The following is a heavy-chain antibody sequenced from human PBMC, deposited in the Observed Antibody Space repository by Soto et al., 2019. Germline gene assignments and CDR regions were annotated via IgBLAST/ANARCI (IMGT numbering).Heavy chain of an antibody. J-gene: IGHJ6*03. Sequence: SETLSLTCTVSGGSISSYYWSWIRQPPGKGLEWIGYIYYSGSTNYNPSLKSRVTISVDTSKNQFSLKLSSVTAADTAVYYCARGGERSRADYYYYYMDVWGKGTTVTVSS. V-gene: IGHV4-59*01. CDR3: ARGGERSRADYYYYYMDV. CDR2: IYYSGST. CDR1: GGSISSYY. D-gene: IGHD3-10*01.